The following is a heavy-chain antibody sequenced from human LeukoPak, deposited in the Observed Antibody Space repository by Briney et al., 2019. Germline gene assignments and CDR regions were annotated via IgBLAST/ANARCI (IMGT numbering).Heavy chain of an antibody. CDR3: ARDLSYYDSPGAFDI. CDR2: INHSGST. CDR1: SGSFSGHY. V-gene: IGHV4-34*01. J-gene: IGHJ3*02. Sequence: SETLSLTCAVYSGSFSGHYWSWIRQPPGKGLEWIGEINHSGSTNYNPSLKSRVTMSVDTSKNQFSLKLSSVTAADTAVYYCARDLSYYDSPGAFDIWGQGTMVTVSS. D-gene: IGHD3-3*01.